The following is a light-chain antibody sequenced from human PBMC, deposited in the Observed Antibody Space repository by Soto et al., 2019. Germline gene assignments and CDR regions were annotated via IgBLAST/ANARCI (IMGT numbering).Light chain of an antibody. J-gene: IGKJ3*01. Sequence: EIVLTQSPATLSLSPGERATLSCRASQSVSSYLAWYQQKPGQAPRLLIYDASSRATGIPARFSGSGSGTDFTLTISSLEPEDFAVYYCQQRSNWTPVFTFGPGTKEDIK. CDR2: DAS. CDR1: QSVSSY. V-gene: IGKV3-11*01. CDR3: QQRSNWTPVFT.